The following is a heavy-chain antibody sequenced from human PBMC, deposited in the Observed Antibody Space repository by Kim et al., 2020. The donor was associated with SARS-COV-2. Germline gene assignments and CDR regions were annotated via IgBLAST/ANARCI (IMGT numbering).Heavy chain of an antibody. V-gene: IGHV1-69*13. CDR1: GGTFSSYA. CDR3: ATGYNWNYGIVDY. CDR2: IIPIFGTA. Sequence: SVKVSCKASGGTFSSYAISSVRQAPGQGLEWMGGIIPIFGTANYAQKFQGRVTITADESTSTAYMELSSLRSEDTAVYYCATGYNWNYGIVDYWGQGTLVTVSS. D-gene: IGHD1-7*01. J-gene: IGHJ4*02.